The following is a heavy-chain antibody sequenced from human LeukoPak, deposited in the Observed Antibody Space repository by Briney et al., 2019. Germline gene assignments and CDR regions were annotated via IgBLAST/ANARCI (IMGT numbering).Heavy chain of an antibody. CDR1: GYTFTNYD. CDR2: KNPNSGNS. J-gene: IGHJ4*02. CDR3: AREGLDY. V-gene: IGHV1-8*01. Sequence: ASVKVSCKASGYTFTNYDINWVRQATGQGLEWMRYKNPNSGNSAYAQKFQGRVTITTDASITTAYMELSGLRSEDTVLYYCAREGLDYWGQGTLVTVSS.